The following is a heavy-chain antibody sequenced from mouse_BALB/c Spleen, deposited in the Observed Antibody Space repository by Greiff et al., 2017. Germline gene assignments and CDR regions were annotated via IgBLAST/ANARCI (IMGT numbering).Heavy chain of an antibody. CDR3: AKNFYYGYYAMDY. CDR1: GFSLTDYG. Sequence: VQLQESGPGLVAPSQSLSITCTVSGFSLTDYGVSWIRQPPGKGLEWLGVIWGGGSTYYNSALKSRLSISKDNSKSQVFLKMNSLQTDDTAMYYCAKNFYYGYYAMDYWGQGTSVTVSS. D-gene: IGHD1-2*01. V-gene: IGHV2-6-5*01. J-gene: IGHJ4*01. CDR2: IWGGGST.